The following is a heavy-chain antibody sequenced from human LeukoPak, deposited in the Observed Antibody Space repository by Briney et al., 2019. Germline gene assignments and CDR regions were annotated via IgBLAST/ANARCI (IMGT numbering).Heavy chain of an antibody. CDR2: IYYSGST. J-gene: IGHJ4*02. CDR1: GGSISSYY. V-gene: IGHV4-59*08. Sequence: NPSETLSLTCTVSGGSISSYYWSWIRQPPGKGLEWIGYIYYSGSTNYNPSLKSRVTISVDTSKNQFSLKLSSVTAADTAVYYCARLVSYDGSGYYPYYFDYWGQGTLVTVSS. D-gene: IGHD3-22*01. CDR3: ARLVSYDGSGYYPYYFDY.